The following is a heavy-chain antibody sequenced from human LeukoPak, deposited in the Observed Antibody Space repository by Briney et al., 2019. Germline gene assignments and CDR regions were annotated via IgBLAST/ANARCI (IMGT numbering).Heavy chain of an antibody. CDR3: AVWYVDY. CDR1: GFTFSSYW. V-gene: IGHV3-7*01. J-gene: IGHJ4*02. Sequence: GGPLRLSCAASGFTFSSYWMTWVRQAPGKGLEWVADIKGGGSETSYVDSVKGRFTISRDNAENSLYLQMNSLRAEDTALYYCAVWYVDYWGQGTLVTVSS. CDR2: IKGGGSET.